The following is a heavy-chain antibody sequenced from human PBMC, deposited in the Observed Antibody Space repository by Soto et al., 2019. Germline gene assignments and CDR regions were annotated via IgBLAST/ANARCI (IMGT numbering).Heavy chain of an antibody. CDR1: GFSFSNYW. V-gene: IGHV3-7*01. J-gene: IGHJ3*02. CDR2: IGEDGNEK. D-gene: IGHD3-9*01. CDR3: VRDRNDEISTVYYDVFDI. Sequence: GGSLRLSCAASGFSFSNYWMTWVRQAPGKGLEWVANIGEDGNEKHYVDSVKGRFTISRDNAKNSLYLQVNSLRAEDTAVYYFVRDRNDEISTVYYDVFDIWGQGTMVTVSS.